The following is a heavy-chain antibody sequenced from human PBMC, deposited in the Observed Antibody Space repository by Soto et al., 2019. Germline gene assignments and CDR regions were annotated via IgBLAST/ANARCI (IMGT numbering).Heavy chain of an antibody. CDR1: GGSINSGGYC. V-gene: IGHV4-31*03. CDR3: SRGILV. Sequence: QVQLQESGPGLVKPSQTLSLTCTVSGGSINSGGYCWSWIRQHPGKGLDWIGCISYGGSTSYNPSLKSRVTIYVDTSKIQFSLKLTSVTAADTAVYSCSRGILVWGQGALITVSS. D-gene: IGHD3-10*01. CDR2: ISYGGST. J-gene: IGHJ4*02.